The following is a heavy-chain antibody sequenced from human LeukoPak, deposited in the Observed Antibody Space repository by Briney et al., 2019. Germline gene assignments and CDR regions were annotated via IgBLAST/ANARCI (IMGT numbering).Heavy chain of an antibody. J-gene: IGHJ4*02. CDR2: IIPILGIA. Sequence: SVKVSCKASGGTFSSYTISWVRQAPGHGLEWTGRIIPILGIANYAQKFQGRVTITADKSTSTAYMELSSLSSDDTAVHYCARDPGDGYNLGYWGQGTLVSVSS. CDR3: ARDPGDGYNLGY. CDR1: GGTFSSYT. V-gene: IGHV1-69*04. D-gene: IGHD5-24*01.